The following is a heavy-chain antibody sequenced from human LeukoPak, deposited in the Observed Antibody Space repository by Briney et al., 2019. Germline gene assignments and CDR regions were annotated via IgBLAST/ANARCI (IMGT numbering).Heavy chain of an antibody. CDR1: GGSVNSDY. D-gene: IGHD2-2*01. V-gene: IGHV4-59*02. CDR2: IYYTGST. Sequence: PSETLSLTCTVSGGSVNSDYWSWIRQPPGGGLEWIGYIYYTGSTSYNPSLKSRVTMSVDTSKNQLSLKVSSVTAADTAVYYCARWYCVSNTCYHMDVWGKGTAVTVSS. CDR3: ARWYCVSNTCYHMDV. J-gene: IGHJ6*03.